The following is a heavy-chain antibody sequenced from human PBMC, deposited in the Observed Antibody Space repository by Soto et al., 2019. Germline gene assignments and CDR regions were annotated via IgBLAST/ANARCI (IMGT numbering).Heavy chain of an antibody. V-gene: IGHV1-69*13. CDR2: IIPIFGTA. J-gene: IGHJ4*02. CDR1: GGTFSSYA. CDR3: ARGPYYYDSSGSHTSDY. Sequence: SVKVSCKASGGTFSSYAISWVRQAPGQGLEWMGGIIPIFGTANYAQKFQGRVTITADESTSTAYMELSSLRSEDTAVYYCARGPYYYDSSGSHTSDYWGQGTLVTVSS. D-gene: IGHD3-22*01.